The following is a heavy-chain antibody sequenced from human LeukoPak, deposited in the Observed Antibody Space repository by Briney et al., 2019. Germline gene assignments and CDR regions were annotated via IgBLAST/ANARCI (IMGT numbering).Heavy chain of an antibody. CDR3: ARGTTVTRPDY. V-gene: IGHV3-30*03. CDR2: ISYDGSNK. Sequence: GGSLRLSCAASGFTFSSYGMHWVRQAPGKGLEWVAVISYDGSNKYYADSVKGRFTISRDNSKNTLYLQMNSLRAEDTAVYYCARGTTVTRPDYWGQEPWSPSPQ. J-gene: IGHJ4*01. D-gene: IGHD4-17*01. CDR1: GFTFSSYG.